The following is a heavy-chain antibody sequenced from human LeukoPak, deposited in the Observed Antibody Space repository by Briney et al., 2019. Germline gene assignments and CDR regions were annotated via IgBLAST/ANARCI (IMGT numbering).Heavy chain of an antibody. CDR3: TSAGSGSGSYYKRRYYFDY. V-gene: IGHV3-15*01. CDR2: IKSKTDGGTT. J-gene: IGHJ4*02. Sequence: GGSLRLSCAASGFTFSNAWMSWVRQAPGKGLEWVSRIKSKTDGGTTDYAAPVKGRFTISRDDSKNTLYLQMNSLKTEDTAVYYCTSAGSGSGSYYKRRYYFDYWGQGTLVTVSS. D-gene: IGHD3-10*01. CDR1: GFTFSNAW.